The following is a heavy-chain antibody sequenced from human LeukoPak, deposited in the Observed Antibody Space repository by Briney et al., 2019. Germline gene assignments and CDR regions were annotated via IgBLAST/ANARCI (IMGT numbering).Heavy chain of an antibody. CDR1: GFTFSSYS. J-gene: IGHJ6*02. Sequence: PGGSLRLSCAASGFTFSSYSMNWVRQAPGKGLEWVSSISSSSSYIYYADSVKGRFTISRDNAKNSLYLQMNSLRAEDTAVYYCARAGLRYFDWLVPDYGMDVWGQGTTVTVSS. V-gene: IGHV3-21*04. D-gene: IGHD3-9*01. CDR3: ARAGLRYFDWLVPDYGMDV. CDR2: ISSSSSYI.